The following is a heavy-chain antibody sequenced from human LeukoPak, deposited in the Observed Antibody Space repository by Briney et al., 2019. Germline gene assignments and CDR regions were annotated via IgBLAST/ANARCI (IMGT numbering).Heavy chain of an antibody. J-gene: IGHJ3*01. CDR3: ARAPMAITTSAFPDAFDF. Sequence: SETLSLTCTGSGDSVSGHYWSWIRQTPGKGLEWIGYVSYSGGTNYNPSLKRRVSISLDTSKNQFSLKLSSPAAADPAVYYCARAPMAITTSAFPDAFDFWGQGTMVTVSS. D-gene: IGHD5-12*01. CDR1: GDSVSGHY. V-gene: IGHV4-59*02. CDR2: VSYSGGT.